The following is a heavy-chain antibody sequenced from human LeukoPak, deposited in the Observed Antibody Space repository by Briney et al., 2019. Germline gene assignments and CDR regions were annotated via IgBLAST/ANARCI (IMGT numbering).Heavy chain of an antibody. J-gene: IGHJ6*02. CDR3: VRDLSGMDV. CDR2: LYSRGTST. CDR1: GFTVTNYA. D-gene: IGHD3-16*02. Sequence: GGSLRLSCLASGFTVTNYAMHWVRQAPGKGLDYVSVLYSRGTSTYYADSVKGRFTVSRDSSKNTLHLQMSSLRIEDTAIYYCVRDLSGMDVWGRGTTVTVSS. V-gene: IGHV3-64D*06.